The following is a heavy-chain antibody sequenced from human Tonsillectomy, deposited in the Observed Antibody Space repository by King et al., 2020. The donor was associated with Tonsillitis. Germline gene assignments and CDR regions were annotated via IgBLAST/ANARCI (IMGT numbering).Heavy chain of an antibody. V-gene: IGHV4-34*01. J-gene: IGHJ6*03. CDR2: INHSGGT. CDR3: ARGGLYSGSYYYYYMDV. Sequence: VQLQQWGAGLLKPSETLSLTCAVYGGSFSGFYWSWIRQPPGKGLEWIGDINHSGGTNYNPSLKSRVTVFLDTSKNQFSLKLSSVTAADTAVYYCARGGLYSGSYYYYYMDVWGEGTTVTVSS. D-gene: IGHD5-12*01. CDR1: GGSFSGFY.